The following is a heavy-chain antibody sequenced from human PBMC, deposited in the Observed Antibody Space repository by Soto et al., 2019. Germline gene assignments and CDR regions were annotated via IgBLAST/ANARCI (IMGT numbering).Heavy chain of an antibody. CDR2: IIPIFGTA. J-gene: IGHJ6*02. V-gene: IGHV1-69*12. Sequence: QVQLVQSGAEVKKPGSSVKVSCKASGGTFSSYAISWVRQAPGQGLEWMGGIIPIFGTANYAQKFQGRVTITADESTSTAYMELSSLRSEDTAVYYCARVERYQLLGRFYYYGMDVWGQGTTVTVSS. CDR3: ARVERYQLLGRFYYYGMDV. CDR1: GGTFSSYA. D-gene: IGHD2-2*01.